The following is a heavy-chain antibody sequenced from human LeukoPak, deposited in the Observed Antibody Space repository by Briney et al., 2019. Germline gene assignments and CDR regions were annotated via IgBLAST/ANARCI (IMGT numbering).Heavy chain of an antibody. D-gene: IGHD2-21*01. J-gene: IGHJ4*02. CDR3: ARDVEIGYYLDY. V-gene: IGHV1-2*02. CDR2: IHTNSGGT. CDR1: GSTFTGNY. Sequence: ASVKVSRSTSGSTFTGNYIPRVRQAPGPGLEWMAWIHTNSGGTSHAQKFPGRVTITRDTSITTAYMELSNLSSDDTAVYYCARDVEIGYYLDYWGEGDLVSVSS.